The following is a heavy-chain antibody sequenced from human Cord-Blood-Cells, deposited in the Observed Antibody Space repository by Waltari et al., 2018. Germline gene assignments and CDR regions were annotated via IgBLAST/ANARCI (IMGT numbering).Heavy chain of an antibody. D-gene: IGHD1-20*01. CDR3: AGSFITGAYDAFDI. CDR2: MNPNSGNT. V-gene: IGHV1-8*03. CDR1: GYTFTSYD. J-gene: IGHJ3*02. Sequence: QVQLVQSGAEVKKPGASVKVSCKAAGYTFTSYDINWVRQATGQGLEWMGWMNPNSGNTGYAQKFQGRVTITRNTSISTAYMELSSLRSEDTAVYYCAGSFITGAYDAFDIWGQGTMVTVSS.